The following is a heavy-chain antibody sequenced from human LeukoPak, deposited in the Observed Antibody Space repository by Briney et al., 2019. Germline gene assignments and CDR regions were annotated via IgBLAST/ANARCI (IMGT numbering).Heavy chain of an antibody. CDR2: IQPGDAGT. CDR3: ARGLRVQGSATLYYY. CDR1: GYSFTSYW. V-gene: IGHV5-51*01. D-gene: IGHD2-15*01. Sequence: GESLKISCKGSGYSFTSYWIGWVRQMPGKGLEWMGIIQPGDAGTRYSPSFRGQVTISADKSISTANLQWSSLKASDTAMYYCARGLRVQGSATLYYYWGQRTLVTVSS. J-gene: IGHJ4*02.